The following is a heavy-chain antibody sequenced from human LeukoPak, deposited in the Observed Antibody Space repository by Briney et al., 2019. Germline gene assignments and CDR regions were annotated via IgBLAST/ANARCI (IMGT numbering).Heavy chain of an antibody. CDR1: GYTFTSYY. Sequence: GASVKVSCKASGYTFTSYYMHWVRQAPGQGLEWMGIINPSGGSTIYAQKFQGRVTMTRDMSTSTVYMELSSLRSEDTAVYYCAKDMAISSSWYAWGQGTLVTVSS. CDR3: AKDMAISSSWYA. J-gene: IGHJ5*02. V-gene: IGHV1-46*01. CDR2: INPSGGST. D-gene: IGHD6-13*01.